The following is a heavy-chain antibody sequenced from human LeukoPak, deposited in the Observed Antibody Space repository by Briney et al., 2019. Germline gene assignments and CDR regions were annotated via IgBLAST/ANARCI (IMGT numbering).Heavy chain of an antibody. CDR1: GGSISSYY. CDR3: ARNYDSSGYLVGEFDY. CDR2: IYTSGST. V-gene: IGHV4-4*09. J-gene: IGHJ4*02. Sequence: SETLSLTCTVSGGSISSYYWSWIRQPPGKGLGWIGYIYTSGSTNYNPSLKSRVTISVDTSKNQFSLKLSSVTAADTAVYYCARNYDSSGYLVGEFDYWGQGTLVTVSS. D-gene: IGHD3-22*01.